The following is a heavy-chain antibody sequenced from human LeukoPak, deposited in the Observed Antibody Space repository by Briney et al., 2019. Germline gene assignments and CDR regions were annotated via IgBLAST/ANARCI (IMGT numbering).Heavy chain of an antibody. D-gene: IGHD3-3*01. CDR2: ISSSSIYI. V-gene: IGHV3-21*01. Sequence: GGSLRLSCAASGFTFSSYSMNWVRQAPGKGLEWVSSISSSSIYIYYADSVKGRFTISRDNAKNSLYLQMNSLRAEDTAVYYCARDPANYDFWSGYYTPYYYYYYMDVWGKGTTVTVSS. J-gene: IGHJ6*03. CDR3: ARDPANYDFWSGYYTPYYYYYYMDV. CDR1: GFTFSSYS.